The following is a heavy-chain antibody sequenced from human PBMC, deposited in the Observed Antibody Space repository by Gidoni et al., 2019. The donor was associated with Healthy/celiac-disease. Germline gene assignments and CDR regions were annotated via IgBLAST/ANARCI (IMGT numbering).Heavy chain of an antibody. D-gene: IGHD6-13*01. CDR1: GFTFSSYG. J-gene: IGHJ5*02. CDR2: IRYDGSNK. Sequence: QVQLVESGGGVVQPGGSLRLSCAASGFTFSSYGMHWFRQAPGKGLEWVAFIRYDGSNKYYADSVKGRFTISRDNSKNTLYLQMNSLRAEDTAVYYCAKVGDVSWYFETASWFDPWGQGTLVTVSS. CDR3: AKVGDVSWYFETASWFDP. V-gene: IGHV3-30*02.